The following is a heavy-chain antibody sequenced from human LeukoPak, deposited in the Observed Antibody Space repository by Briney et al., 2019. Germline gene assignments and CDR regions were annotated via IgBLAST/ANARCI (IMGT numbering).Heavy chain of an antibody. D-gene: IGHD1-1*01. Sequence: PGGSLRLPCAASAFTFSGYAMTGVGPAPGQGLEWCATITGSGGGSSYADSVTGRLTISRYNSKTTIYLQMYSLRAARTAAYSFAKDLIGWNDVGGWFDRWGQGSMVSV. CDR1: AFTFSGYA. J-gene: IGHJ5*02. V-gene: IGHV3-23*01. CDR2: ITGSGGGS. CDR3: AKDLIGWNDVGGWFDR.